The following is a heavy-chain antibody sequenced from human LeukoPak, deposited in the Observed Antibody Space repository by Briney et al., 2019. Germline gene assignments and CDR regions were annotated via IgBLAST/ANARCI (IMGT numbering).Heavy chain of an antibody. CDR1: GGSIGSGYY. D-gene: IGHD6-13*01. V-gene: IGHV4-39*01. CDR3: ARHYGYSSSWYADY. Sequence: PSETLSLTCTVSGGSIGSGYYWAWIRQPPGKGLEWIGSIYYSGSTYYNPSLKSRVTISVDTSKDQFSLKLSSVTAADTAVYYCARHYGYSSSWYADYWGQGTLVTVSS. J-gene: IGHJ4*02. CDR2: IYYSGST.